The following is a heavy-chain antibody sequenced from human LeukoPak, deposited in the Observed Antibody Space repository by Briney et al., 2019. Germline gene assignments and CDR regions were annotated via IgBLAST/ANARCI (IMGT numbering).Heavy chain of an antibody. Sequence: GGSLRLSCAASGFTSSTYSMNWVRQAPGKGLEWVSSISSGRNYIYYADSVKGRFTISRDNAKNSLYLQMNSLRAEDTAVYYCARGAMIIVAHFDYWGQGTLVTVSS. D-gene: IGHD3-22*01. V-gene: IGHV3-21*01. CDR1: GFTSSTYS. CDR2: ISSGRNYI. J-gene: IGHJ4*02. CDR3: ARGAMIIVAHFDY.